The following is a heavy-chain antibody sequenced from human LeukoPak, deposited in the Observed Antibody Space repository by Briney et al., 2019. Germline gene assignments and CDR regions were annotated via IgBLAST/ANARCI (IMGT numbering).Heavy chain of an antibody. V-gene: IGHV4-39*01. CDR3: ARQMSSGWFLRWFDP. J-gene: IGHJ5*02. CDR1: GGSISSSSYY. D-gene: IGHD6-19*01. Sequence: SETLSLTCTVSGGSISSSSYYWGWIRRPPGKGLEWIGSIYYSGSTYYNPSLKSRVTISVDASKNQFSLKLSSVTAADTAVYYCARQMSSGWFLRWFDPWGQGTLVTVSS. CDR2: IYYSGST.